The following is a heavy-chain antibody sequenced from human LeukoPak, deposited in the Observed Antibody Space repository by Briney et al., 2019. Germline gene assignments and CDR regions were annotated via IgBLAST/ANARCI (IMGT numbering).Heavy chain of an antibody. CDR1: GYTFTSYG. CDR2: ISAYNGNT. Sequence: GASVKVSCKASGYTFTSYGISWVRQAPGQGLEWMGWISAYNGNTNYAQKLQGRGTMTTDTSTRNGYMELRSLRSDETAVYYCARSGNSGYDDYYYYGMDVWGQGTTVTVSS. V-gene: IGHV1-18*01. CDR3: ARSGNSGYDDYYYYGMDV. J-gene: IGHJ6*02. D-gene: IGHD5-12*01.